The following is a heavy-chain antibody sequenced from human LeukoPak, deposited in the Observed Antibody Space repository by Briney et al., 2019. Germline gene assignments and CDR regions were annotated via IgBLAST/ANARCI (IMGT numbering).Heavy chain of an antibody. CDR3: ARDCTNGVCYLGY. D-gene: IGHD2-8*01. CDR1: GGTFSSYA. CDR2: IIPIFGTA. V-gene: IGHV1-69*13. J-gene: IGHJ4*02. Sequence: GASVKVSCKASGGTFSSYAISWVRQAPGQGLEWMGGIIPIFGTANYAQKFQGRVTITADESTSTAYMELSSLRSEDTAVYYCARDCTNGVCYLGYWGQGTLVTVSS.